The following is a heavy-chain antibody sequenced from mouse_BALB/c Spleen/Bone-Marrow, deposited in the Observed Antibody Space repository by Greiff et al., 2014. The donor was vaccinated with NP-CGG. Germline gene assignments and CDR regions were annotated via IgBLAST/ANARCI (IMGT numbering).Heavy chain of an antibody. CDR1: GFNIKDTY. D-gene: IGHD2-4*01. Sequence: DVKLQESGAELVKPGASVKLSCTASGFNIKDTYMHWVKQRPEQGLEWIGRIDTANGNTKYDPKFQGKATITADTSSNTAYLQLSSLTSEDTAVYYCARWGITTGFAYWGQGTLVTVSA. CDR3: ARWGITTGFAY. V-gene: IGHV14-3*02. J-gene: IGHJ3*01. CDR2: IDTANGNT.